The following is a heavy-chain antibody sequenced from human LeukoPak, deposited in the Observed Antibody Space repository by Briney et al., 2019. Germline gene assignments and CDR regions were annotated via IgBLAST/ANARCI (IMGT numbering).Heavy chain of an antibody. Sequence: SETLSLTCAVSDDSFSSHYWTWIRQPPGKGLEWIGYISYIGSTNYNPSLKSRVTISIDTSKNQFSLKLTSVTAADTAVYYCARGPRWLQDYFNYWGQGTLVTVSS. J-gene: IGHJ4*02. CDR3: ARGPRWLQDYFNY. CDR1: DDSFSSHY. CDR2: ISYIGST. V-gene: IGHV4-59*11. D-gene: IGHD5-24*01.